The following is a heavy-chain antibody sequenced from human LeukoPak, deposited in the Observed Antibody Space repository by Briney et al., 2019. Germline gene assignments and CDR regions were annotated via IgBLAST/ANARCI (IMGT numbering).Heavy chain of an antibody. D-gene: IGHD3-10*01. Sequence: GGSLRLSCAASGFSFSSYPMRWVRQAPGKGLECVGAVRSNGGITYYANSVKGRFTISRDNSKNTLYLQMGSLKTEDMAVYYCARRVVRGGSYYNGMDVWGQGTTVTVSS. V-gene: IGHV3-64*01. CDR2: VRSNGGIT. CDR1: GFSFSSYP. J-gene: IGHJ6*02. CDR3: ARRVVRGGSYYNGMDV.